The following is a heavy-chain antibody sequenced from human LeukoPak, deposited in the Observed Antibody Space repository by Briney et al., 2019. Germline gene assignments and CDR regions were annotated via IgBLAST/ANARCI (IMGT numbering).Heavy chain of an antibody. Sequence: GASVKVSCKASGYTFTSFPMHWVRQAPGQRLEWMGWINAGSGNIKYSQKFQGRITITRDTSASTAYMELSSLRSEDTAVFYCAKDSTQYYDFWSGYYPAGMDVWGQGTTVTVSS. CDR1: GYTFTSFP. J-gene: IGHJ6*02. D-gene: IGHD3-3*01. CDR3: AKDSTQYYDFWSGYYPAGMDV. CDR2: INAGSGNI. V-gene: IGHV1-3*01.